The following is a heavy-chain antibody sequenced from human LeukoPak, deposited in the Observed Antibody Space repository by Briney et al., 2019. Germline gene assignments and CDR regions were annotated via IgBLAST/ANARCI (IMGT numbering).Heavy chain of an antibody. V-gene: IGHV3-48*03. CDR1: GFIFSSYE. CDR2: ISGSGRTM. Sequence: GGSLRLSCAASGFIFSSYEMSWVRQAPGKGLEWVSYISGSGRTMYYADSVKGRFTVSRDNAKNSLYLQMNSLRAEDTAVYYCARGAGITMIEFDYWGQGTLVTVSS. J-gene: IGHJ4*02. CDR3: ARGAGITMIEFDY. D-gene: IGHD3-22*01.